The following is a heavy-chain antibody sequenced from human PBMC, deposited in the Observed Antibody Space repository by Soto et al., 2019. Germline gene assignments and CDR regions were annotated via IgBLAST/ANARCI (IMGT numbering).Heavy chain of an antibody. Sequence: QVQLVQSGAEVKKSGASVKVSCKASGYTFISYSMSWVRQAPGQGLEWMGIINPRDGTTIYAQNFPGRVTMTRDTSTSTVYVELSSLRSADTAVYYCARGGGTLDDWGQGTLVTVSS. CDR1: GYTFISYS. CDR2: INPRDGTT. J-gene: IGHJ4*02. V-gene: IGHV1-46*01. CDR3: ARGGGTLDD.